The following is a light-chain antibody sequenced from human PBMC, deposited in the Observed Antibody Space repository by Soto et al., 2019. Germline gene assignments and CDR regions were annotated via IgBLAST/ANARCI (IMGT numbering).Light chain of an antibody. V-gene: IGKV3-11*01. CDR1: QSVSSRY. J-gene: IGKJ1*01. Sequence: EIVLTQSPATLSVSPGERATLSCRASQSVSSRYLGWYQQKPGQAPRLLIYGASNRATGIPARFSGSGSGTDFTLTISSLEPEDFAVYSCQQRSNWWTFGQGTKVDTK. CDR2: GAS. CDR3: QQRSNWWT.